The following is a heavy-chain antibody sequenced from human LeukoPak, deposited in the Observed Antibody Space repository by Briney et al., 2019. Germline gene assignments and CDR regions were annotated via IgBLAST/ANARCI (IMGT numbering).Heavy chain of an antibody. CDR1: GYTFTSYA. CDR3: ARVYSSWYRGEVDY. Sequence: ASVKVSCKASGYTFTSYAMNWVRQAPGQGLEWMGWINTNTGNPTYAQGFTGRFVFSLDTSVSTAYLQISSLKAGDTAVYYCARVYSSWYRGEVDYWGQGTLVTVSS. D-gene: IGHD6-13*01. CDR2: INTNTGNP. J-gene: IGHJ4*02. V-gene: IGHV7-4-1*02.